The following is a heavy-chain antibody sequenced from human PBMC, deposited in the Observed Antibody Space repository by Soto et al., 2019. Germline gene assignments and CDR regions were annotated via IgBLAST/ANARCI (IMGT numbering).Heavy chain of an antibody. J-gene: IGHJ4*02. Sequence: GVSLRLSCAASGFTFSSYSMNWVRQAPGKGLEWVSSISSSSSYIYYADSVKGRFTISRDNAKNSLYLQMNSLRAEDTAVYYCARDPNYGDSRPFDYWGQGTLVTVSS. D-gene: IGHD4-17*01. CDR3: ARDPNYGDSRPFDY. CDR1: GFTFSSYS. CDR2: ISSSSSYI. V-gene: IGHV3-21*01.